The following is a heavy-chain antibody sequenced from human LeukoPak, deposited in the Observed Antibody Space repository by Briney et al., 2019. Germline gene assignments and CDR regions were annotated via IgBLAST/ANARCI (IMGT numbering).Heavy chain of an antibody. CDR3: ADGGGWGYYFDY. J-gene: IGHJ4*02. CDR1: GYTFTGYY. CDR2: INPNSGGT. Sequence: GASVKVSCKASGYTFTGYYMHWVRQAPGQGLEWMGWINPNSGGTNYAQKLQGRVTMTTDTSASTAYMELRSLRSDDTAVYYCADGGGWGYYFDYWGQGTLVTVSS. V-gene: IGHV1-2*02. D-gene: IGHD6-19*01.